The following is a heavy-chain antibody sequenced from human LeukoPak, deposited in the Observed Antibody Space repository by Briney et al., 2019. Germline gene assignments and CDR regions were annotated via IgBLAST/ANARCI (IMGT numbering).Heavy chain of an antibody. V-gene: IGHV3-48*03. J-gene: IGHJ4*02. CDR2: IGSSGAIR. CDR3: ALLAVASDFDY. D-gene: IGHD6-19*01. CDR1: GFPFSVYE. Sequence: GGSLRLSCAVSGFPFSVYEMNWVRQAPGKGLEWVSNIGSSGAIRHYADSVKGRFSISRDNAENSLFLQMNSLRVEDTGIYYCALLAVASDFDYWGQGALVAVSS.